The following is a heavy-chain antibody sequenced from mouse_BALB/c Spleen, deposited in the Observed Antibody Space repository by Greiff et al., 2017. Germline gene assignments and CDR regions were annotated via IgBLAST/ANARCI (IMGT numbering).Heavy chain of an antibody. CDR3: ARGIFENYFDY. Sequence: VQLQQTGPELVKPGASVKISCKASGYSFTDYIMLWVKQSHGKSLEWIGNINPYYGSTSYNLKFKGKATLTVDKSSSTAYMQLNSLTSEDSAVYYCARGIFENYFDYWGQGTTLTVSS. CDR1: GYSFTDYI. V-gene: IGHV1-39*01. CDR2: INPYYGST. J-gene: IGHJ2*01.